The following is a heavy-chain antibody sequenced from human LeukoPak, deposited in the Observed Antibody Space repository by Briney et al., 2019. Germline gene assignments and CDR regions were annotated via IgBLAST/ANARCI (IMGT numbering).Heavy chain of an antibody. CDR2: ISSSSSTI. D-gene: IGHD6-13*01. CDR1: GFTFSSYS. V-gene: IGHV3-48*01. Sequence: GGSLRLSCAASGFTFSSYSMNWVRQAPGKGLEWVSYISSSSSTIYYADSVKGRFTISRDNAKNSLYLQMNSLRAEDTAVYYCAREGTAAGTGDAFDIWGQGTMVTVSS. J-gene: IGHJ3*02. CDR3: AREGTAAGTGDAFDI.